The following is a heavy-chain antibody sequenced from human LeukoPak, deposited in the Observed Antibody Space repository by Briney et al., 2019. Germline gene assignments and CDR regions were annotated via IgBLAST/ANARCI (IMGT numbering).Heavy chain of an antibody. CDR2: IYYSGST. J-gene: IGHJ5*02. D-gene: IGHD3-22*01. V-gene: IGHV4-39*01. CDR1: GGSISSSSYY. Sequence: SETLSLTFTVSGGSISSSSYYWGWIRPPPGKGLEWIGSIYYSGSTYYNPSLKSRVTISVDTSKNQFSLKLSSVTAADTAVYYCARLQASIYDSSGYYIPPFDPWGQGTLVTVSS. CDR3: ARLQASIYDSSGYYIPPFDP.